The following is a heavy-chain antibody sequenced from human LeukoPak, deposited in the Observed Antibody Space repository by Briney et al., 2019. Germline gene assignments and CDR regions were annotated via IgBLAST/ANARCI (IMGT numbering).Heavy chain of an antibody. D-gene: IGHD2-21*01. CDR3: AKGTPTLAYCGGDCPWAFDI. V-gene: IGHV3-30*02. CDR2: IRYDGSNK. J-gene: IGHJ3*02. Sequence: PGGSLRLSCAASGFTFSSYAMSWVRQAPGKGLEWVAFIRYDGSNKYYADSVKGRFTISRDNSKNTLYLQMNSLRAEDTAVYYCAKGTPTLAYCGGDCPWAFDIWGQGTMVTVSS. CDR1: GFTFSSYA.